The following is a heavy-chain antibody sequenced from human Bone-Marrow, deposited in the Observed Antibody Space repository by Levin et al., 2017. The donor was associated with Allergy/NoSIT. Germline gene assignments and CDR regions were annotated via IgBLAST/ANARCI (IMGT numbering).Heavy chain of an antibody. D-gene: IGHD3-16*01. CDR3: GGGNYGPDF. J-gene: IGHJ4*02. V-gene: IGHV4-59*01. Sequence: PSQTLSLTCTVSGGSISSSYWSWVRQPPGKGLEWIGYVYYSGNTKYNPSLNSRVTISIAPSKNQFSLELSSVTAADTAVYYCGGGNYGPDFWGQGTLVTVSS. CDR2: VYYSGNT. CDR1: GGSISSSY.